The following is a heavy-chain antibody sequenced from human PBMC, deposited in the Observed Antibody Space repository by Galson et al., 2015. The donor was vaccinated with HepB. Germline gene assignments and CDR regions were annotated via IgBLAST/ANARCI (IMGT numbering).Heavy chain of an antibody. CDR3: ARDREDIVATGGFDY. Sequence: SVKVSCKASGGTFSSYTISWVRQAPGQGLEWMGRIIPILGIANYAQKFQGRVTITADKSTSTAYMELSSLRSEDTAVYYCARDREDIVATGGFDYWGQGTLVTVSS. CDR1: GGTFSSYT. D-gene: IGHD5-12*01. J-gene: IGHJ4*02. CDR2: IIPILGIA. V-gene: IGHV1-69*04.